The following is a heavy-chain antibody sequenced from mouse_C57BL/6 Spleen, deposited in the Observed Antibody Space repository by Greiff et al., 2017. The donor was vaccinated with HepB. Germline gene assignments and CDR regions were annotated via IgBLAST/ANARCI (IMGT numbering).Heavy chain of an antibody. CDR3: ARFNLYAMDY. V-gene: IGHV1-64*01. Sequence: QVHVKQPGAELVKPGASVKLSCKASGYTFTSYWMHWVKQRPGQGLEWIGMIHPNSGSTNYNEKFKSKATLTVDKSSSTAYMQLSSLTSEDSAVYYCARFNLYAMDYWGQGTSVTVSS. CDR2: IHPNSGST. J-gene: IGHJ4*01. CDR1: GYTFTSYW.